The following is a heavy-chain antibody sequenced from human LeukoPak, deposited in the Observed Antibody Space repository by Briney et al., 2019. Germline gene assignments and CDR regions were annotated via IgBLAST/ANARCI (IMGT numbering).Heavy chain of an antibody. CDR1: GGSISSGYY. CDR2: MYHSGST. CDR3: ARHSYSNYLNWFDP. V-gene: IGHV4-38-2*02. D-gene: IGHD4-11*01. Sequence: SETLSLTCTVSGGSISSGYYWGWIRQPPGKGLEWVGSMYHSGSTYYNPSLKSRVTISVDTSKNQFSLKLSSVTAADTAMYYCARHSYSNYLNWFDPWGQGTLVTVSS. J-gene: IGHJ5*02.